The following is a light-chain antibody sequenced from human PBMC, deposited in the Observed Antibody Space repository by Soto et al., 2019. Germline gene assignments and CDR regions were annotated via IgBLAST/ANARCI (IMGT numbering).Light chain of an antibody. Sequence: QSVLTQPPSXXXXXGQRVTISCTGSSSNIGAGYDVHWYQQIPGAAPKLLIYTTTTRPTGDPDRFSASKSGTSASLAITGLQAEDEADYYCQSYDGSLGGSVFGGGTKLTVL. V-gene: IGLV1-40*01. J-gene: IGLJ3*02. CDR1: SSNIGAGYD. CDR3: QSYDGSLGGSV. CDR2: TTT.